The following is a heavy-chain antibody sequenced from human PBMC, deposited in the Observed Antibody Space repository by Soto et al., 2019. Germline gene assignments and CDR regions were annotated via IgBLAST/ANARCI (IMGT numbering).Heavy chain of an antibody. J-gene: IGHJ6*02. CDR1: GYTFTGYY. CDR3: ARAGSDYDFWSGYTEYYYGMDV. V-gene: IGHV1-2*04. CDR2: INPNSGGT. Sequence: ASVKVSCKASGYTFTGYYMHWVRQAPGQGLEWMGWINPNSGGTNYAQKFQGWVTMTRDTSISTAYMELSRLRSDDTAVYYCARAGSDYDFWSGYTEYYYGMDVWGQGTTVTVSS. D-gene: IGHD3-3*01.